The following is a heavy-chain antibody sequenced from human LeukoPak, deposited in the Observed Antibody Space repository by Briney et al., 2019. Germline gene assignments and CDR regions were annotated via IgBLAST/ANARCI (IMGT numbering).Heavy chain of an antibody. CDR1: GYTFTRYY. CDR2: INPSGGST. D-gene: IGHD3-10*01. CDR3: ATAGVVRGVMYYFDY. V-gene: IGHV1-46*01. J-gene: IGHJ4*02. Sequence: ASVTVSCKASGYTFTRYYMHWVRQAPGQGIEWMGIINPSGGSTSYAQKLQGRVTMTTDMSTTTVYMELGSLRSEDTAVYYCATAGVVRGVMYYFDYWGQGTLVTVSS.